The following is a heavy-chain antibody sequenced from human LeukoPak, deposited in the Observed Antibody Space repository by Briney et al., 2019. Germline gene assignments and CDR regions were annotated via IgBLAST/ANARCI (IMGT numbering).Heavy chain of an antibody. V-gene: IGHV4-34*01. CDR3: ARGSITMIVVVITAYYFDY. Sequence: PSETLSLTCAVYGGSFSGYYWSWIRQPPGKGLEWIGEINHSGSTNYNPSLKSRVTISVDTSKSQFSLKLSSVTAADTAVYYCARGSITMIVVVITAYYFDYWGQGTLVTVSS. J-gene: IGHJ4*02. CDR1: GGSFSGYY. D-gene: IGHD3-22*01. CDR2: INHSGST.